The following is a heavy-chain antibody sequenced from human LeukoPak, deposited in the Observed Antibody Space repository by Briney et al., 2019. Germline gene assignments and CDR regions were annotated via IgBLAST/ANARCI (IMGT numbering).Heavy chain of an antibody. CDR3: ASTMWIQLWPIHDAFDI. CDR2: MNSNSGNT. D-gene: IGHD5-18*01. Sequence: ASVKVSCKASGYTFTSYDINWVRQATGQGLEWMGWMNSNSGNTGYAQKFQGRVTMTRNTSISTAYMELSSLRSEDTAVYYCASTMWIQLWPIHDAFDIWGQGTMVTVSS. V-gene: IGHV1-8*01. CDR1: GYTFTSYD. J-gene: IGHJ3*02.